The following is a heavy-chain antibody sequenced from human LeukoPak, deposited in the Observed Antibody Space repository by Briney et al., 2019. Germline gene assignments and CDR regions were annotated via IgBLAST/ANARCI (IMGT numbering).Heavy chain of an antibody. D-gene: IGHD2-15*01. V-gene: IGHV4-34*01. CDR2: INHSGST. J-gene: IGHJ4*02. Sequence: SETLSLTCVVYGGSFSGYHWSWIRQPPGKGLEWIGEINHSGSTNYNSSLKSRVTISVDTSKNQFSLKLSSVTAADTAVYYCARVVVVAATLYYFDYWGQGTLVTVSS. CDR3: ARVVVVAATLYYFDY. CDR1: GGSFSGYH.